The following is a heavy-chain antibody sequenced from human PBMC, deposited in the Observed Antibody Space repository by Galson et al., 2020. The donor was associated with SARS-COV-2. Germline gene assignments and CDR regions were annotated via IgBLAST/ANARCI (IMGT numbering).Heavy chain of an antibody. CDR1: GFTFKNND. J-gene: IGHJ4*02. V-gene: IGHV3-23*01. Sequence: GGSLRLSCAASGFTFKNNDMTWVRQAPGNGLEWISAISGIDTGTTYADSVKGRFIISRDDSKNTLYLQMNNLRGDDTAVYYCAKVLRNWYLDYWGQGARVTVSS. CDR2: ISGIDTGT. D-gene: IGHD1-1*01. CDR3: AKVLRNWYLDY.